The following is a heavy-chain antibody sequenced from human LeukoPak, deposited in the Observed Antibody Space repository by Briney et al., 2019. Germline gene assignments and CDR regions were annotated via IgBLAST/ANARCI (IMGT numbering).Heavy chain of an antibody. Sequence: GGSLRLSCAASGFTVSSNYMSWVRQAPGKGLEWVSVIYSGGSTYYADSVKGRFTISRDNSKNTLYLQMNSLRAEDTAVYYCAKRSTGFGLSLTGSVMDVWGQGTTVTVSS. J-gene: IGHJ6*02. V-gene: IGHV3-66*04. CDR1: GFTVSSNY. D-gene: IGHD3-10*01. CDR3: AKRSTGFGLSLTGSVMDV. CDR2: IYSGGST.